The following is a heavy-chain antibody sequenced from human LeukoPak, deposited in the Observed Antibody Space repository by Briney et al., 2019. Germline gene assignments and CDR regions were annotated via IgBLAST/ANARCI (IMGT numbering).Heavy chain of an antibody. D-gene: IGHD2-15*01. CDR2: TYYRSKWYN. CDR1: GDSVSSNSAV. J-gene: IGHJ3*02. V-gene: IGHV6-1*01. Sequence: SQTLSLTCAISGDSVSSNSAVWNWIRQSPSRGLEWLGRTYYRSKWYNDYAVSVKSRITIKPDTSKNQFSLQLNSATPEDTAVYYCARLGLGGAFDIWGQGTMVTVST. CDR3: ARLGLGGAFDI.